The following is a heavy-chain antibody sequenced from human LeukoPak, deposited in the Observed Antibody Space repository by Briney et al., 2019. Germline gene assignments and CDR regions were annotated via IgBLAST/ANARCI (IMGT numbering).Heavy chain of an antibody. CDR1: GGSISSYY. V-gene: IGHV4-59*01. J-gene: IGHJ4*02. CDR2: IYYSGST. D-gene: IGHD3-16*02. Sequence: SETLSLTCTVSGGSISSYYWSWIRQPPGKGLEWIGYIYYSGSTNYNPSLKSRVTISVDTSKNQFSLKMSSVTAADTAVYYCARGAGSDYVWGSYHMEDDWGQGTSVTVSS. CDR3: ARGAGSDYVWGSYHMEDD.